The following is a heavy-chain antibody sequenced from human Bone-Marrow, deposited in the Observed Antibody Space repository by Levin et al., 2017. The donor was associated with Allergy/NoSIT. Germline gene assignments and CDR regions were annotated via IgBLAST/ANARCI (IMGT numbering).Heavy chain of an antibody. CDR3: SIGQTFYSGWTGMN. Sequence: SETLSLTCTVSGASISSGGYYWTWIRQLPGTGLEWIGYTYSRGSAYYNPSLSSRFTISIDTSANQFSLKLNSLTAADTAVYYCSIGQTFYSGWTGMNWGQGTRVTVSS. J-gene: IGHJ4*02. V-gene: IGHV4-31*03. CDR2: TYSRGSA. CDR1: GASISSGGYY. D-gene: IGHD3/OR15-3a*01.